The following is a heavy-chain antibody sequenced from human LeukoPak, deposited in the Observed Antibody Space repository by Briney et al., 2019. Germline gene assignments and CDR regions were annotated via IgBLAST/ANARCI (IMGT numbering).Heavy chain of an antibody. V-gene: IGHV1-2*02. CDR2: INPYSGGT. D-gene: IGHD6-19*01. Sequence: ASVKVSCKASGYTFTGYYMHWVRQAPGQGLEWMGWINPYSGGTNYAQKFQGRVTMTRDTSISTAYMELSRLRSDDTAAYYCASQYSSGPSPPDYWGQGTLVTVSS. CDR3: ASQYSSGPSPPDY. CDR1: GYTFTGYY. J-gene: IGHJ4*02.